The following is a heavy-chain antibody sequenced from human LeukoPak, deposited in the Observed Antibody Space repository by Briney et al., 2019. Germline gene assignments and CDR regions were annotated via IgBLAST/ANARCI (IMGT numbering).Heavy chain of an antibody. D-gene: IGHD6-6*01. CDR2: ISGSGTNT. CDR3: AKDPFRARISAPDY. Sequence: GGSLRLSCAASGFTFSSYAMSWVRQAPGKGLEWVSAISGSGTNTYYADSVKGRFTISRDNSKNTLYLQINSLRAEDTAVYYCAKDPFRARISAPDYWGQGTLVTVSS. V-gene: IGHV3-23*01. J-gene: IGHJ4*02. CDR1: GFTFSSYA.